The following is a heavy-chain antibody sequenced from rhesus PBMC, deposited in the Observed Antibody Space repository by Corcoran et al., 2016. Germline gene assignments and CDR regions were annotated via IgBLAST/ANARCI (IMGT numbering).Heavy chain of an antibody. CDR1: GFSLSTSAMG. CDR2: IYWDDDK. V-gene: IGHV2S1*01. CDR3: ARVHGGTYDY. D-gene: IGHD1-1*01. J-gene: IGHJ4*01. Sequence: QVTLKESGPALVKPTQTLTLTCTFSGFSLSTSAMGVGWIRQPPGKALEWLASIYWDDDKYYNTTLKNRHTITKETSRNQVVLRMTNMDHVDTATYYCARVHGGTYDYWGQGVLVTVSS.